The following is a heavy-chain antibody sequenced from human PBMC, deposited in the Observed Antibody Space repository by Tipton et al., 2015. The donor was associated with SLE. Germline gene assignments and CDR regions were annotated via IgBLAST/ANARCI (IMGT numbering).Heavy chain of an antibody. CDR3: VKDANWAFDY. CDR1: GFIFNEFH. Sequence: SLRLSCAASGFIFNEFHMRWVRQAPGKELEWVATIASDGSNQFYADSVRGRFTISRDNSKNTLHLQMNSLRNEDTAVYYCVKDANWAFDYWGQGTLVTVSS. J-gene: IGHJ4*02. D-gene: IGHD4/OR15-4a*01. CDR2: IASDGSNQ. V-gene: IGHV3-30*02.